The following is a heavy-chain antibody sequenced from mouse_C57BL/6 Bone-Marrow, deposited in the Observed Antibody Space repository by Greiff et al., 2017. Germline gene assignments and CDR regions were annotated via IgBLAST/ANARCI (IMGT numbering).Heavy chain of an antibody. CDR1: GFTFSSYG. CDR3: ASNYYGSSYDY. V-gene: IGHV5-6*01. J-gene: IGHJ2*01. CDR2: ISSGGSYT. D-gene: IGHD1-1*01. Sequence: EVKLVESGGDLVKPGGSLKLSCAASGFTFSSYGMSWVRQTPDKRLEWVGTISSGGSYTYYPDSVKGRFTIYRDNAKNTLYLQMSSLKSEDTAMYYCASNYYGSSYDYWGQGTTLTVSS.